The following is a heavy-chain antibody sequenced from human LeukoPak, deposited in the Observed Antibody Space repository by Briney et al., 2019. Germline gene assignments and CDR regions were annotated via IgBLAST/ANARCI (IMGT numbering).Heavy chain of an antibody. Sequence: GGSLRLSCAASGFTFSDYYMSWIRQAPGKGLEWLSYISGRDSIIDYADSVNGRFTISRDNATNSLYLQMNRLGAEDSAVYYCVRGSTYYYYYMDVWGEGTPVTVSS. CDR2: ISGRDSII. V-gene: IGHV3-11*01. CDR3: VRGSTYYYYYMDV. J-gene: IGHJ6*03. CDR1: GFTFSDYY.